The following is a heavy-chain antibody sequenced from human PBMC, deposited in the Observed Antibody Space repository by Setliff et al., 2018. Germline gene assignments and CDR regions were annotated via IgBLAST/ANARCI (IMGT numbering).Heavy chain of an antibody. V-gene: IGHV1-18*01. CDR2: ISGYNGYT. CDR1: GYTFAKYG. CDR3: VRDRAAMVVGPPTAAFDI. D-gene: IGHD2-2*01. J-gene: IGHJ3*02. Sequence: ASVKVSCKAFGYTFAKYGTSWVRQAPGQGLEWMGLISGYNGYTVYAQKLQVRGTLTTDTSTGTAYMELRSLRSDDTAQYYCVRDRAAMVVGPPTAAFDIWGQGTMVTVSS.